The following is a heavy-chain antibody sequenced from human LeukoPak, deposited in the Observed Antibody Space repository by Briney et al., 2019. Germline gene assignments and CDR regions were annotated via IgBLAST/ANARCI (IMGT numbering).Heavy chain of an antibody. CDR3: AQIHDHGDYVAF. D-gene: IGHD1-1*01. CDR1: GITLSNYG. CDR2: LSGSAGGT. Sequence: GGSLRLSCAVSGITLSNYGMSWVRQAPGKGLEWVAGLSGSAGGTNYADPVKGRCTISRDNSKNTLSLQINSLRAEDTAVYYCAQIHDHGDYVAFWGQGALVTVSS. V-gene: IGHV3-23*01. J-gene: IGHJ4*02.